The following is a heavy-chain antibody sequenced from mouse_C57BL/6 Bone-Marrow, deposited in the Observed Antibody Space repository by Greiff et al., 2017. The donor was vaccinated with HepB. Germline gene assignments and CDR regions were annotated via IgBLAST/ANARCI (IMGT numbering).Heavy chain of an antibody. CDR3: ARDEDGRWFAY. V-gene: IGHV7-1*01. CDR2: SRNKANDYTT. CDR1: GFTFSDFY. Sequence: EVQRVESGGGLVQSGRSLRLSCATSGFTFSDFYMEWVRQAPGKGLEWIAASRNKANDYTTEYSASVKGRFIVSRDTSQSILYLQMNALRAEDTAIYYCARDEDGRWFAYWGQGTLVTVSA. D-gene: IGHD2-3*01. J-gene: IGHJ3*01.